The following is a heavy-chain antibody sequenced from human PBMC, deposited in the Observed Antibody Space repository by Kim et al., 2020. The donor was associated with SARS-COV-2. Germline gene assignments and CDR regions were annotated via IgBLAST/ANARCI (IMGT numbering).Heavy chain of an antibody. CDR2: ISTSSSYI. CDR1: GFTFSYYS. J-gene: IGHJ6*02. D-gene: IGHD3-3*01. V-gene: IGHV3-21*01. Sequence: GGSLRLSCAASGFTFSYYSMNWVRQAPGKGLEWVSSISTSSSYIYYADSVKGRFTISRDNAKNSLYLQMNSLRAEDTAVYYCARDQGITIFGVVNNYYYGMDVWGQGTTVTVSS. CDR3: ARDQGITIFGVVNNYYYGMDV.